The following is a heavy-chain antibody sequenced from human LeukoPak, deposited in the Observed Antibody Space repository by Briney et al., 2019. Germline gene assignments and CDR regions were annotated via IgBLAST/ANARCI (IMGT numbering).Heavy chain of an antibody. Sequence: GASVKVSCKASGYTFNGYPMHWVRQAPGQGLEWMGWINPNSGATNYAQKLQGRVTMNRDTSMSTAYMELSRLRSDDTAVYYCARDRGSGSYDPVDYWGQGTLVTVSS. CDR3: ARDRGSGSYDPVDY. CDR1: GYTFNGYP. CDR2: INPNSGAT. V-gene: IGHV1-2*02. D-gene: IGHD3-10*01. J-gene: IGHJ4*02.